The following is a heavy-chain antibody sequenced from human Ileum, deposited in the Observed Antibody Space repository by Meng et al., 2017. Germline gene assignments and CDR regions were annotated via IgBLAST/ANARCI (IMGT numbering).Heavy chain of an antibody. Sequence: QVQLQESGPGLVKPSQTLSLTCTVSGGSINSGAYYWTWIRQHPGKGLEWIGYIYNGGKTHYNPSLKSRISISLDTSKNQFSLKLSSVTAADTAVYYCATPCSGSASFYKGLGSWGQGTLVTVSS. CDR3: ATPCSGSASFYKGLGS. J-gene: IGHJ5*02. D-gene: IGHD3-10*01. CDR2: IYNGGKT. CDR1: GGSINSGAYY. V-gene: IGHV4-31*03.